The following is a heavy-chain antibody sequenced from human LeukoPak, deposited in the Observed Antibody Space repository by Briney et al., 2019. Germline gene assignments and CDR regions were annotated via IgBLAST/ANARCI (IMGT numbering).Heavy chain of an antibody. V-gene: IGHV1-2*02. Sequence: GASVKVSCKASGYTFTGYYMHWVRQAPGQGLEWMGWINPNSGGTNYARKFQGRVTMTRDTSISTAYMELSRLRSDDTAVYYCARDTGTSYYYDSSGLDYWGQGTLVTVSS. CDR1: GYTFTGYY. D-gene: IGHD3-22*01. CDR2: INPNSGGT. CDR3: ARDTGTSYYYDSSGLDY. J-gene: IGHJ4*02.